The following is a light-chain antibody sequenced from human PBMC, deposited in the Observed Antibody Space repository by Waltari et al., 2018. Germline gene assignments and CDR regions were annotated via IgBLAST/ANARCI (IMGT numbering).Light chain of an antibody. CDR2: STT. J-gene: IGLJ3*02. CDR3: LLYDGSDQV. Sequence: QTVVTQEPSLTVSPGGAVTLTCASSAGAVTSGNYPNWIQQNPGQVPRSLIHSTTNRHSWTPARFSGSLLGGKAALTLSGVQPEDEAEYYCLLYDGSDQVCGGGTKLTVL. CDR1: AGAVTSGNY. V-gene: IGLV7-43*01.